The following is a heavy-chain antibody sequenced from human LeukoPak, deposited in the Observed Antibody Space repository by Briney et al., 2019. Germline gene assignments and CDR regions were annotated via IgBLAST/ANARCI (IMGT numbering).Heavy chain of an antibody. J-gene: IGHJ3*01. CDR2: ISFDATKE. V-gene: IGHV3-30*01. CDR3: ARFKVGSNATQKNAFDV. CDR1: GFTFSSYA. Sequence: GRSLRLSCAASGFTFSSYAMHWVRQAPGKGLEWVAVISFDATKEYFGKSVKGRFTISRDNSKSTLFLQMHSLRVEDTALYFCARFKVGSNATQKNAFDVWGRGTVVTVSS. D-gene: IGHD1-26*01.